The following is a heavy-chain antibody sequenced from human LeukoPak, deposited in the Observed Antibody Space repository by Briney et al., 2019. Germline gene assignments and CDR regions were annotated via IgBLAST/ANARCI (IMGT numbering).Heavy chain of an antibody. J-gene: IGHJ3*02. Sequence: PSETLSLTCAVYGGSFSGYYWSWIRQPPGKGLEWIGEINHSGSTNYNPSLKSRVTISVDTSKNQFSLKLGSVTAADTAVYYCARSDHDYGDYWRAFDIWGQGTMVTVSS. CDR2: INHSGST. D-gene: IGHD4-17*01. CDR3: ARSDHDYGDYWRAFDI. V-gene: IGHV4-34*01. CDR1: GGSFSGYY.